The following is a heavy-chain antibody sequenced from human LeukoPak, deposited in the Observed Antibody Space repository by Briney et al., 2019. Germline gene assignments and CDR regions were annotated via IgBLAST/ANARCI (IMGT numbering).Heavy chain of an antibody. CDR1: GYTFTSYG. D-gene: IGHD3-22*01. V-gene: IGHV1-18*01. CDR2: ISAYNGNT. Sequence: ASVKVSCKASGYTFTSYGISWVRQAPGQGLEWMGWISAYNGNTNYAQKLQGRVTMTTDISTSTAYMELRSLRSDDTAVYCCASYYYDSSGWYNWFDPWGQGTLVTVSS. J-gene: IGHJ5*02. CDR3: ASYYYDSSGWYNWFDP.